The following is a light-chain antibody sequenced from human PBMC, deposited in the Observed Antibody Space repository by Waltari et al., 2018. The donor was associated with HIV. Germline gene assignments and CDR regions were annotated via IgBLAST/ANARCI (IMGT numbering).Light chain of an antibody. J-gene: IGLJ1*01. CDR1: SGYNNYR. CDR3: GVDHGTGSNFVYV. CDR2: VGPGGIVG. Sequence: QPVLTQPPSASASLGSSVTLTCTLSSGYNNYRVDFYQQRPGKGPRFVMRVGPGGIVGSKGDGIPDRFSARGSGLNRYLTIKNIQEEDESYYHCGVDHGTGSNFVYVFGPGTTVTVL. V-gene: IGLV9-49*02.